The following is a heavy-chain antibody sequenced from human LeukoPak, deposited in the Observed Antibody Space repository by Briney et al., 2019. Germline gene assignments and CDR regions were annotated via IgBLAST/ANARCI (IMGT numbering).Heavy chain of an antibody. D-gene: IGHD6-13*01. CDR2: FYWDVEK. V-gene: IGHV2-5*02. CDR3: AHKSAAGLRGY. CDR1: AFSFSTSGVG. Sequence: SGPTLINPTATLTLTFTFSAFSFSTSGVGEGLIRHPPGSALEWIALFYWDVEKRYSPSRESRLTITKDTSKNQVVLTMTNTDPVDTATYYCAHKSAAGLRGYWGQGTLVTVSS. J-gene: IGHJ4*02.